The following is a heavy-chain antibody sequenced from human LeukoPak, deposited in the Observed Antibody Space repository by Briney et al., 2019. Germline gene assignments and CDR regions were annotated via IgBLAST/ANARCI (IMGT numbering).Heavy chain of an antibody. V-gene: IGHV3-7*01. J-gene: IGHJ4*02. CDR2: IDLDGSEK. CDR1: GFTISRYW. CDR3: ARDWGATTSVFDY. D-gene: IGHD3-16*01. Sequence: GGSLRLSCAASGFTISRYWMSWVRQAPGKGLEWVANIDLDGSEKFYVDSVKGRFTVSRDNARNSLYLQMNSLRAEDTAVYYCARDWGATTSVFDYWGQGILVTVSS.